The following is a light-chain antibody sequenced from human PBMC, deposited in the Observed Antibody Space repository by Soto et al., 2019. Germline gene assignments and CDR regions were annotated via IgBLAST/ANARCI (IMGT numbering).Light chain of an antibody. Sequence: DLQMIQSPSSLPASVGDRVTITCRASQSISTYLNWYQQRPGKAPRLLIYSASSLQSGVPSRFSGSGSATDFTLTINSLQPEDFATYYCQQSHSTPLTFGGGTKVEFK. V-gene: IGKV1-39*01. CDR2: SAS. CDR3: QQSHSTPLT. J-gene: IGKJ4*01. CDR1: QSISTY.